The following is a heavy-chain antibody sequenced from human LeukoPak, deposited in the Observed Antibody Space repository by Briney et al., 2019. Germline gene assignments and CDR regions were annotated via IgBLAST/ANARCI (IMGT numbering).Heavy chain of an antibody. CDR2: ISSSSTI. Sequence: GGSLRLSCAASGFTFSSYEMNWVRQAPGKGPEWVSYISSSSTIFYADSVKGRFTVSRDNAKRSLYLQLNSLIDEDTALYYCARDRFYGSGSYQNAGGCFDNWGQGTLVTVSS. V-gene: IGHV3-48*02. CDR1: GFTFSSYE. CDR3: ARDRFYGSGSYQNAGGCFDN. D-gene: IGHD3-10*01. J-gene: IGHJ4*02.